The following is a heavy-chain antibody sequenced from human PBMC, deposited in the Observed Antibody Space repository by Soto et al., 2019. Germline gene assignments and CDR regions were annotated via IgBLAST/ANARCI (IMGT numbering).Heavy chain of an antibody. V-gene: IGHV3-30-3*01. CDR1: GFTFSSYA. J-gene: IGHJ4*02. CDR2: ISYDGSNK. Sequence: QVQLVESGEGVVQPGRSLRLSCAASGFTFSSYAMHWVRQAPGKGLEWVAVISYDGSNKYYADSVKGRFTISRDNSKNTLYLQMNSLRAEDTAVYYCARDPNWGQGTLVTVSS. CDR3: ARDPN.